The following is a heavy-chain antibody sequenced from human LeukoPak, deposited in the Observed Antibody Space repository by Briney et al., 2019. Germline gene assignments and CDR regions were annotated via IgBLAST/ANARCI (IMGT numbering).Heavy chain of an antibody. CDR2: INDGGRT. D-gene: IGHD3-10*01. CDR3: AQASSYTEAIRYNPSWFGP. Sequence: SETLSLTCANYGGPFSGFFWSWIRQPPGKGLEWIGEINDGGRTNYNPSLQSRVTISIDTSKTQFSLKLTSVTAADTAVYYCAQASSYTEAIRYNPSWFGPWGQGTLVTVSS. CDR1: GGPFSGFF. J-gene: IGHJ5*02. V-gene: IGHV4-34*01.